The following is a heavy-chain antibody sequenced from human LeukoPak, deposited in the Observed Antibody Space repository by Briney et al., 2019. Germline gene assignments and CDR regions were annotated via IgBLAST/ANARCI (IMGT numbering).Heavy chain of an antibody. CDR1: GFSVSSNY. D-gene: IGHD3-9*01. V-gene: IGHV3-53*01. CDR2: LYISGST. CDR3: ARDPGTGYPIDY. Sequence: GGSLRLSCAASGFSVSSNYMSWVRQAPGKGLEWISVLYISGSTYYADSVKGRFTISRDNSKNTLFLQMNSLGAEDTAVYYCARDPGTGYPIDYRGQGTLVTVSS. J-gene: IGHJ4*02.